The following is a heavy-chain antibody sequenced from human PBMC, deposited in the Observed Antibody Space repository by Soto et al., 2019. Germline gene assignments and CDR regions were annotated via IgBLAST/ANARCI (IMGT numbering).Heavy chain of an antibody. CDR2: IIPIFGTA. D-gene: IGHD2-2*02. Sequence: SVKVSCKASGGTFSSYSISWVLQAPGQGLEWMGGIIPIFGTANYAQKFQGRVTITADESTSTAYMELSSPRSEDTAVYYCARLWCSSTSCYTTHYYYGMDVWGQGTTVTVSS. V-gene: IGHV1-69*13. CDR1: GGTFSSYS. CDR3: ARLWCSSTSCYTTHYYYGMDV. J-gene: IGHJ6*02.